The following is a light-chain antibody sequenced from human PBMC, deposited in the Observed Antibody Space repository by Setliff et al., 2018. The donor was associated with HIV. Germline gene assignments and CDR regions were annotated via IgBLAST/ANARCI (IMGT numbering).Light chain of an antibody. Sequence: NFMLTQPHSVSESPGKTVTISCTRSSGSIASNYVQWYQQRPGSSPTTVIYEDNQRPSGVPDRFSGSIDSSSNSASLTISGLKTEDEADCYCQSYDSNNHVVFGGGTKVTVL. CDR1: SGSIASNY. CDR2: EDN. V-gene: IGLV6-57*01. J-gene: IGLJ2*01. CDR3: QSYDSNNHVV.